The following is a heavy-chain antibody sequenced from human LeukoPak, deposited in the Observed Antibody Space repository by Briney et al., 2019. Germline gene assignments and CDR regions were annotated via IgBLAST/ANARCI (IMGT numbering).Heavy chain of an antibody. J-gene: IGHJ4*02. Sequence: PGRSLRLSCAASGFTFSDYSMHWVRQAPGKGLEWISYIGIDSGNTNYADSVKGRFTISGDKAKNSLYLQMNSLRVEDTAVYYCARDYKYAFDNWGQGTLVTVSS. D-gene: IGHD5-24*01. V-gene: IGHV3-48*01. CDR1: GFTFSDYS. CDR2: IGIDSGNT. CDR3: ARDYKYAFDN.